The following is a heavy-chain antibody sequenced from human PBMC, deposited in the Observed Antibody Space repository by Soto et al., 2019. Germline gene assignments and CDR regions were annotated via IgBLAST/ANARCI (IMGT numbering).Heavy chain of an antibody. V-gene: IGHV4-59*01. D-gene: IGHD1-26*01. CDR2: IYYSVST. Sequence: SETLSITCTVCGGSINSYYWSWIRQHPGTALEWIGYIYYSVSTNYNHSLKSRLTISVDTSKNQFSLMLSSVSAADTAMYYSARLWDSGSSNTDYYYGMDVWGQGTTVTASS. CDR3: ARLWDSGSSNTDYYYGMDV. J-gene: IGHJ6*02. CDR1: GGSINSYY.